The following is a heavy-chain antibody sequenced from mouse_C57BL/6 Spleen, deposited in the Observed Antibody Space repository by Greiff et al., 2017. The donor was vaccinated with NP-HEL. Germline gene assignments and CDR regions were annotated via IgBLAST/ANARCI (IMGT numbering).Heavy chain of an antibody. Sequence: QVQLKESGAELVRPGASVTLSCKASGYTFTDYEMHWVKQTTVHGLEWIGAIDPETGGTAYNQTFTGKAILTADKSSSTAYMELRSLTSEDSAVYYCTLYGYGSIAYWGQGTLVTVSA. D-gene: IGHD2-2*01. CDR1: GYTFTDYE. CDR2: IDPETGGT. J-gene: IGHJ3*01. CDR3: TLYGYGSIAY. V-gene: IGHV1-15*01.